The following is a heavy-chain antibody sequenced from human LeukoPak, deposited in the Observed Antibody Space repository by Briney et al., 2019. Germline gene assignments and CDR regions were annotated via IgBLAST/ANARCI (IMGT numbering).Heavy chain of an antibody. CDR3: ARDQREDYYDSSGYPRPREVRPTYYYGMDV. D-gene: IGHD3-22*01. CDR2: IWYDGSNK. Sequence: GGSLRLSCAASGFTFSSYGMHWVRQAPGKGLEWVAVIWYDGSNKYYADSVKGRFTISRDNSKNTLYLQMNSLRAEDTAVYYCARDQREDYYDSSGYPRPREVRPTYYYGMDVWGQGTTVTVSS. J-gene: IGHJ6*02. V-gene: IGHV3-33*01. CDR1: GFTFSSYG.